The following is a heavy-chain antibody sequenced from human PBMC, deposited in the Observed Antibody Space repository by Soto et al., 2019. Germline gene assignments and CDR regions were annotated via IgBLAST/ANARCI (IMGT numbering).Heavy chain of an antibody. J-gene: IGHJ5*02. CDR1: GFIFSDYY. CDR3: ARGATSFDP. Sequence: QVQLVESGGVLVKPGGSLRLSCAASGFIFSDYYMSWIRLAPGKGLECISYISNSGTIIYYADSVKGRFTISRDKAKNSLFLQMNSLIAEDTATYHWARGATSFDPWGQGTLVNVSS. V-gene: IGHV3-11*01. D-gene: IGHD1-1*01. CDR2: ISNSGTII.